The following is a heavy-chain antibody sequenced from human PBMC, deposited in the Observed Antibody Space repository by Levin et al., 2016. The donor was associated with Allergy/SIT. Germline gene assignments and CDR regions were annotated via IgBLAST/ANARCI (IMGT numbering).Heavy chain of an antibody. V-gene: IGHV3-74*01. CDR1: GFTFSDYW. Sequence: GESLKISCAASGFTFSDYWMHWVRQAPGKGLVWVSRINTDGISASSYADSVRGRFTISRDNAKNTLYLQMNTLRAEDTAVYYCARDTGEFLYGMDVWGQGTTVTVSS. D-gene: IGHD3-10*01. CDR2: INTDGISA. CDR3: ARDTGEFLYGMDV. J-gene: IGHJ6*02.